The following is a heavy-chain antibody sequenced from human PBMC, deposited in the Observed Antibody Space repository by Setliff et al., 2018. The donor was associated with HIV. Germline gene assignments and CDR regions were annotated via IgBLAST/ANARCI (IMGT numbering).Heavy chain of an antibody. D-gene: IGHD2-2*01. CDR3: ARDRCTGTSCGFYS. J-gene: IGHJ4*02. V-gene: IGHV3-33*08. CDR1: GFTFSHYG. CDR2: VWYDGGNK. Sequence: PGGSLRLSCAASGFTFSHYGMHWVRQAPGKGLEWVAIVWYDGGNKYYADSVKGRFTISRDNSKNTLFLQMHSLRAEDTGVYYCARDRCTGTSCGFYSWGQGTLVTVSS.